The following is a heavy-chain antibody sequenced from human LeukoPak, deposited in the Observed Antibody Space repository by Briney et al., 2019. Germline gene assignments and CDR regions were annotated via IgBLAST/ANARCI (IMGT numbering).Heavy chain of an antibody. D-gene: IGHD2-15*01. CDR3: AATPGCSGGSCYLVWFDP. CDR2: ISAYNGNT. Sequence: ASVKVSCKASGYTFTSYGISWVRQAPGQGLEWMGWISAYNGNTNYAQKLQGRVTMTTDTSTSTAYMEPRSLRSDDTAVYYCAATPGCSGGSCYLVWFDPWGQGTLVTVSS. CDR1: GYTFTSYG. V-gene: IGHV1-18*01. J-gene: IGHJ5*02.